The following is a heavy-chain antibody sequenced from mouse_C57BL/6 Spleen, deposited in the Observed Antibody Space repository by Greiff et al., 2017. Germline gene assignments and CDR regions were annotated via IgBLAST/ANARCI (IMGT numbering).Heavy chain of an antibody. CDR2: ISSGSSTN. CDR1: EFFFSDYG. D-gene: IGHD2-1*01. CDR3: ARADDGNRDYAMDY. J-gene: IGHJ4*01. Sequence: EVLLEESGGGVVKPGGSLKLSCAASEFFFSDYGLHLVRQAPEKGLEWVAYISSGSSTNYYADTVKGRFTISRDNAKNTLFLQMASLMSEDAAMYYCARADDGNRDYAMDYWGQGTSVTVAS. V-gene: IGHV5-17*01.